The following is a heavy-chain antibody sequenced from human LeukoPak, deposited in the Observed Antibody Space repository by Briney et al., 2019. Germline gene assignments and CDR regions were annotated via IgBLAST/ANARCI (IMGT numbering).Heavy chain of an antibody. CDR2: IYYSGNT. D-gene: IGHD3-22*01. CDR1: GVSISSSNSY. V-gene: IGHV4-39*01. Sequence: PSETLSLTCTVSGVSISSSNSYWGWIRQPPGKGLEWIGSIYYSGNTYYNASLKSQVSISIDTSKNQFSLRLTSVTAADTAVYYCARPSGYYFPFGYWGQGTLVTVSS. CDR3: ARPSGYYFPFGY. J-gene: IGHJ4*02.